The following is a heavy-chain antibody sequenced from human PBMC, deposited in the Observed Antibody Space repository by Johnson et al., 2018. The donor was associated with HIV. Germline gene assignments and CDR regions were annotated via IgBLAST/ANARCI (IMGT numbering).Heavy chain of an antibody. CDR3: ARDHGWSRGWLFDAFDI. V-gene: IGHV3-11*04. D-gene: IGHD6-19*01. CDR2: ISSSGSTI. CDR1: GFIFSDYY. J-gene: IGHJ3*02. Sequence: QVQLVESGGGVVRPGGSLRLSCAASGFIFSDYYMSWIRQAPGKGLEWVSYISSSGSTIYYADSVKGRFTISRDNAKNSLYLQMNSLRPEDTAVYYCARDHGWSRGWLFDAFDIWGQGTMVTVSS.